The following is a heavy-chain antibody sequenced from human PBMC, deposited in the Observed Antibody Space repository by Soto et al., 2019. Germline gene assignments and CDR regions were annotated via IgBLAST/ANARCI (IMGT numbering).Heavy chain of an antibody. CDR3: ARTFEYSSSYYYYYYMDV. CDR1: GGSISSSSYY. D-gene: IGHD6-6*01. V-gene: IGHV4-39*01. CDR2: IYYSGST. Sequence: TLSLTCTVSGGSISSSSYYWGWIRQPPGKGLEWIGSIYYSGSTYYNPSLKSRVTISVDTSKNQFSLKLSSVTAADTAVYYCARTFEYSSSYYYYYYMDVWGKGTTVTVSS. J-gene: IGHJ6*03.